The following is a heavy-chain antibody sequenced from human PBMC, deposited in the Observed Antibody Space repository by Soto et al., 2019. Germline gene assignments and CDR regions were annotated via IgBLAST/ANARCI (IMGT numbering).Heavy chain of an antibody. CDR2: IHYSGTT. Sequence: SESLSLTCTVSGGSMRNYFWTWIRQPPGKGLEWIGYIHYSGTTSFFPSYNPSLRSRVTISEDTSKNQFSLKLLSVTTADTAVYFCAAGEASSRNLAPYYLDFWGQGTLVTVSS. J-gene: IGHJ4*02. CDR3: AAGEASSRNLAPYYLDF. V-gene: IGHV4-59*01. D-gene: IGHD6-13*01. CDR1: GGSMRNYF.